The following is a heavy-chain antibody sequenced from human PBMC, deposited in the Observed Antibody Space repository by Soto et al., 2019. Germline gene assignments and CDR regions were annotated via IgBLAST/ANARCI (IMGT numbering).Heavy chain of an antibody. CDR1: GGSISSGGYY. Sequence: QVQLQESGPGLVKPSQTLSLTCTVSGGSISSGGYYWSWIRQHPGKGLEWIGYIYYSGSTYYNPSLKSRVTISVHTSKNQFSLKLSSVTAADTAVYYCARDPYSSGYSRGMDVWGQGTTVTVSS. V-gene: IGHV4-31*03. CDR2: IYYSGST. D-gene: IGHD3-22*01. J-gene: IGHJ6*02. CDR3: ARDPYSSGYSRGMDV.